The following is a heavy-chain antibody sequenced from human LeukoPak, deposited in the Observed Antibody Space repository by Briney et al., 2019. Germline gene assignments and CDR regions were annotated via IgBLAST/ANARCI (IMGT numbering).Heavy chain of an antibody. J-gene: IGHJ6*02. CDR3: ATGPDILTGCFGHYGMDV. CDR2: INPNSGGT. D-gene: IGHD3-9*01. CDR1: GYTFTGYY. V-gene: IGHV1-2*02. Sequence: ASVKVSCKASGYTFTGYYMHWVRQAPGQGLEWMGWINPNSGGTNYAQKFQGRVTMTRDTSISTAYMELSRLRSDDTAVYYCATGPDILTGCFGHYGMDVWGQGTTVTVSS.